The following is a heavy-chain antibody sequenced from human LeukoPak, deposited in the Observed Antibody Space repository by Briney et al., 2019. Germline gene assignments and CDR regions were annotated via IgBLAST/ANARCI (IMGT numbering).Heavy chain of an antibody. D-gene: IGHD1-26*01. CDR2: MNPSSGNT. CDR1: GYTFTSYD. CDR3: ARGLGWGGELRYWFDP. V-gene: IGHV1-8*01. J-gene: IGHJ5*02. Sequence: ASVKVSCKASGYTFTSYDINWVRQATGQGLEWMGWMNPSSGNTGYAQKFQGRVTMTRNTSISTAYMELSSLRSEDTAVYYCARGLGWGGELRYWFDPWGQGTLVTVSS.